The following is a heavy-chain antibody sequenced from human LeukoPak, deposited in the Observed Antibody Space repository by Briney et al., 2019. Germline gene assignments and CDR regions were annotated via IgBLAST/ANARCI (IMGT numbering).Heavy chain of an antibody. J-gene: IGHJ4*02. Sequence: PGGSLRLSCAASGFTFSSYWMSWVRQAPGKGLEWVANIKHDEIEKYHVGSVKGRFTISSDNAKNSLYLQMNSLRAEDTAVYYCASKGCTGGNCKHYFDYWGQGTLVTVAS. CDR2: IKHDEIEK. CDR3: ASKGCTGGNCKHYFDY. D-gene: IGHD2-8*02. V-gene: IGHV3-7*03. CDR1: GFTFSSYW.